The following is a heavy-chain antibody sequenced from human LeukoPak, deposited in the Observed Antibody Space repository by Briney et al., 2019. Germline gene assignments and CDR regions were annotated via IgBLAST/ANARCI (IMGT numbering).Heavy chain of an antibody. D-gene: IGHD2-15*01. Sequence: GGSLRLSCAGSGFIFRSYVMSWVRLAPGMGPEWVSGLNRDGDWIYYADSVKGRFTISRDNSENTLYLQMNSLRVEDTAVYYCAKSSAACSGGTCYSALESWGQGTLVTVSS. V-gene: IGHV3-23*01. CDR2: LNRDGDWI. J-gene: IGHJ4*02. CDR3: AKSSAACSGGTCYSALES. CDR1: GFIFRSYV.